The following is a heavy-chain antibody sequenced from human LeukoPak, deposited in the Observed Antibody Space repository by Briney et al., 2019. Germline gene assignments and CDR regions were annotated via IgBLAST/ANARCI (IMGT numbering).Heavy chain of an antibody. CDR2: ISYDGSNK. J-gene: IGHJ4*02. CDR1: GFTFSSYG. Sequence: GRSLRLSCAASGFTFSSYGMHWVRQAPGKGLEWVALISYDGSNKYYAGSVKGRFTISRDNSKNTLYLQMNSLRAEDTAVYYCARDRVPAAIEAEFDYWGQGTLVTVSS. V-gene: IGHV3-30*03. D-gene: IGHD2-2*02. CDR3: ARDRVPAAIEAEFDY.